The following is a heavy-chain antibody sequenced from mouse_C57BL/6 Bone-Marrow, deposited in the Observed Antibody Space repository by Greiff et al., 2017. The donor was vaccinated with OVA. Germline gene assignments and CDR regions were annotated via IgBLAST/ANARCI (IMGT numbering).Heavy chain of an antibody. CDR1: GYTFTSYC. CDR2: IYPRSGNT. CDR3: ARWVLREGFAY. V-gene: IGHV1-81*01. Sequence: QVQLQQSGAELVRPGASVTLSCKASGYTFTSYCVSWGKQRPGQGLEWIGEIYPRSGNTYYNEKFKGKATLTADKSSSTAYMELRSLTSEDSAVYFCARWVLREGFAYWGQGTLVTVSA. J-gene: IGHJ3*01. D-gene: IGHD2-3*01.